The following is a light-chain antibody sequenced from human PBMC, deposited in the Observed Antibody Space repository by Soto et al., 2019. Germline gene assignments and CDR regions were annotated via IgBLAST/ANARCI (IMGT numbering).Light chain of an antibody. J-gene: IGKJ3*01. Sequence: DIQMTQSPSSLSASVGDRVTITCRASQSISSYLNWYQQKPGQAPKLLIYAASSLQSGVPSRFSGSGSGTDFTLTISSLQPEDFATYYCQQRYSTPFTFGPGTKVDIK. CDR1: QSISSY. CDR2: AAS. CDR3: QQRYSTPFT. V-gene: IGKV1-39*01.